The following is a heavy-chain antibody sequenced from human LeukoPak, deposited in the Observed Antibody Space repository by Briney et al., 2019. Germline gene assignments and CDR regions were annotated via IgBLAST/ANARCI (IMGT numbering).Heavy chain of an antibody. Sequence: PSETLSLTCTVSGYSISSGYYWGWIRQPPGKGLEWIGSIYHSGNTYYNPSLKSRLAISVDTSKNQFSLKLNSMTAADTAVYYCGRHLSGSYPPGGFDYWGQGTLVTVSS. CDR3: GRHLSGSYPPGGFDY. D-gene: IGHD1-26*01. CDR2: IYHSGNT. CDR1: GYSISSGYY. J-gene: IGHJ4*02. V-gene: IGHV4-38-2*02.